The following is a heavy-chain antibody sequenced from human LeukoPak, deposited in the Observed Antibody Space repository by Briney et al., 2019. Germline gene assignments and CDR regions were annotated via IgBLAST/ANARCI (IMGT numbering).Heavy chain of an antibody. CDR2: ISSSSSTI. CDR1: GFTFNTYA. J-gene: IGHJ4*02. CDR3: ARGGATIFDY. D-gene: IGHD5-12*01. Sequence: GGSLRLSCAASGFTFNTYAMSWVRQAPGKGLEWVSYISSSSSTIYYADSVKGRFTISRDNAKNSLYLQMNSLRAEDTAVYYCARGGATIFDYWGQGTLVTVSS. V-gene: IGHV3-48*01.